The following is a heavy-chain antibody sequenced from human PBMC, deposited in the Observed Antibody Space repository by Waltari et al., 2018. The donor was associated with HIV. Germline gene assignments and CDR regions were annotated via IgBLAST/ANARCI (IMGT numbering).Heavy chain of an antibody. V-gene: IGHV3-74*01. CDR3: ARQRATYYYDSSGYPYYYYYGMDV. CDR2: INSDGSST. J-gene: IGHJ6*02. Sequence: EVQLVESGGGLVQPGGYLRLSCAASGFTFSSYWMHWVRQAPGKGLVWVSRINSDGSSTSYADAVKGRFTISRDNAKNTLHLQMNSLRAEDTAVYYCARQRATYYYDSSGYPYYYYYGMDVWGQGTTVTVSS. CDR1: GFTFSSYW. D-gene: IGHD3-22*01.